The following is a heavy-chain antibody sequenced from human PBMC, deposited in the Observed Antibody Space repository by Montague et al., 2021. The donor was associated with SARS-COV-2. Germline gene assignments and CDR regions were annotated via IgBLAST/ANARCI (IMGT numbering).Heavy chain of an antibody. CDR3: ARDPAQQLVLFSYYYYYYGMDV. J-gene: IGHJ6*02. Sequence: SLRLSCAASGFTFSSYWMSWVRQAPGKGLEWVANIKQDGSEKYYVDSVKGRFTISRDNAKNSLYLQMNSLRAEDTAVYYCARDPAQQLVLFSYYYYYYGMDVWGQGTTVTVSS. CDR1: GFTFSSYW. D-gene: IGHD6-13*01. CDR2: IKQDGSEK. V-gene: IGHV3-7*01.